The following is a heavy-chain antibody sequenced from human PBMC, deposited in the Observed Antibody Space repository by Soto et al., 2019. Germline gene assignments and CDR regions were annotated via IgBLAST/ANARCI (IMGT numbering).Heavy chain of an antibody. CDR2: ISGYNGNT. CDR1: GYTFTIYG. V-gene: IGHV1-18*01. CDR3: ARGDYGAPPAY. J-gene: IGHJ4*02. D-gene: IGHD3-16*01. Sequence: QVQLVQSGAEVKKPGASVKVSCKASGYTFTIYGISWVRQAPGQGLEWMGGISGYNGNTNYAQKLQGRVTMTTDTSRRTAYMEMRSLRSDDTAVYYCARGDYGAPPAYWGQGTLVTVSS.